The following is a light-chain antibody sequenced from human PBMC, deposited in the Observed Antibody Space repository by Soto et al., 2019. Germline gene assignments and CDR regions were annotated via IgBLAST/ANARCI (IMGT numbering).Light chain of an antibody. CDR3: QQRSNWHRLT. Sequence: EILMTQSPATLAVSPGERATLSCRASQSVSSNLAWYQQKPGQAPRLLIYGASSRATGIPDRFSGSGSGTDFTLTISSLEHDDFAAYYCQQRSNWHRLTFGGGTKVDIK. V-gene: IGKV3D-11*02. CDR1: QSVSSN. CDR2: GAS. J-gene: IGKJ4*01.